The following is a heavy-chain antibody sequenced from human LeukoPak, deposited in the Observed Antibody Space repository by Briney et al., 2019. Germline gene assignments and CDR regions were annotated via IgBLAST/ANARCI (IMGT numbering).Heavy chain of an antibody. CDR3: ATDADYYDSSGYYSAEYYFDY. D-gene: IGHD3-22*01. Sequence: ASVKVSCKASGYTFTSYGISGVRQAPGQGLEWMGWISAYNGNTNYAQKLQGRVTMTTDTSTTTAYMELRSLRSDDTAVYYCATDADYYDSSGYYSAEYYFDYWGQGTLVTVSS. V-gene: IGHV1-18*01. CDR2: ISAYNGNT. CDR1: GYTFTSYG. J-gene: IGHJ4*02.